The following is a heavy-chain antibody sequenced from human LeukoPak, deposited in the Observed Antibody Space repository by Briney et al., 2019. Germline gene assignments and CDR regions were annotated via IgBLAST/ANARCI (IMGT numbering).Heavy chain of an antibody. CDR1: GFTFNTFT. V-gene: IGHV3-48*04. Sequence: GGSLRLSCAASGFTFNTFTMNWVRQAPGKGLEWVSYISSSSSTTYYADSVKGRFTISRDNAKNSLYLQMNSLRAEDTAVYYCATSGYCSRGSCSPQYYYYGMDVWGQGATVTVSS. J-gene: IGHJ6*02. CDR3: ATSGYCSRGSCSPQYYYYGMDV. D-gene: IGHD2-15*01. CDR2: ISSSSSTT.